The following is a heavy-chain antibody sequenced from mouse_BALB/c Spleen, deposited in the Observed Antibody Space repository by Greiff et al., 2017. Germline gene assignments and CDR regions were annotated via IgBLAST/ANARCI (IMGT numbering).Heavy chain of an antibody. Sequence: QVQLKESGPGLVAPSQSLSITCTVSGFSLTSYGVHWVRQPPGKGLEWLGVIWAGGSTNYNSALMSRLSISKDNSKSQVFLKMNSLQTNDTAMYYCARDDDDNEPSIDYWGQGTTLTVSS. CDR3: ARDDDDNEPSIDY. V-gene: IGHV2-9*02. CDR1: GFSLTSYG. D-gene: IGHD2-4*01. CDR2: IWAGGST. J-gene: IGHJ2*01.